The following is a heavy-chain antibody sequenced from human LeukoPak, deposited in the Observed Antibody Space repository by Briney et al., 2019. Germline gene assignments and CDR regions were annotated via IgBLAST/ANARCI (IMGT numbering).Heavy chain of an antibody. CDR2: IISSCSSI. CDR3: ARDHSYYCSSTSCPNFDY. CDR1: LITFITYS. V-gene: IGHV3-21*04. Sequence: PGGSLRLSCAATLITFITYSKNCVIQAPGKGLDWAASIISSCSSIYYADSVNGRFTISRDNARNTLYLQTNSLRAEDTAVYYCARDHSYYCSSTSCPNFDYWGQGTLVTVSS. J-gene: IGHJ4*02. D-gene: IGHD2-2*01.